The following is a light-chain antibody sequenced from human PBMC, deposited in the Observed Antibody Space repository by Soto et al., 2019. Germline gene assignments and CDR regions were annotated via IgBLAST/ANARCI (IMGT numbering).Light chain of an antibody. V-gene: IGLV2-14*01. CDR3: SSYTSSSTNV. CDR1: SSDVGGYNY. CDR2: DVS. Sequence: QSALTQPASVSGSPGQSITISCTGTSSDVGGYNYVSWYQQHPGKAPKLMIYDVSNPPSGVSNRFSGSKSGNTASLTISGLQADDEADYYCSSYTSSSTNVFGTGTKLTVL. J-gene: IGLJ1*01.